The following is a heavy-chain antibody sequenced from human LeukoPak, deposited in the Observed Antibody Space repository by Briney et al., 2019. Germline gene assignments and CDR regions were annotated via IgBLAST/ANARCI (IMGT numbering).Heavy chain of an antibody. V-gene: IGHV3-53*01. CDR2: IYSGGST. Sequence: GGSLRLSCAASGFTVSSNYMSWVRQTPGKGLEWVLVIYSGGSTYYADSVKGRFTISRDNSKNTLYLQMNSLRAEDTAVYYCARDGAKGYFDYWGQGTLVTVSS. CDR3: ARDGAKGYFDY. CDR1: GFTVSSNY. D-gene: IGHD1-26*01. J-gene: IGHJ4*02.